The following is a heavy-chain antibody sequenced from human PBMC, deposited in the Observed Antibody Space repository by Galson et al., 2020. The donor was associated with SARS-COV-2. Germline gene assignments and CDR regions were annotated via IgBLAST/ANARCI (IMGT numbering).Heavy chain of an antibody. CDR3: AKDFDSSGYGDAFDI. J-gene: IGHJ3*02. CDR2: ISGSGGST. D-gene: IGHD3-22*01. Sequence: EGSLRLSCAASGFTFSSYAMSWVRQAPGKGLEWVSAISGSGGSTYYADSVKGRFTISRDNSKNTLYLQMNSLRAEDTAVYYCAKDFDSSGYGDAFDIWGQGTMVTVSS. V-gene: IGHV3-23*01. CDR1: GFTFSSYA.